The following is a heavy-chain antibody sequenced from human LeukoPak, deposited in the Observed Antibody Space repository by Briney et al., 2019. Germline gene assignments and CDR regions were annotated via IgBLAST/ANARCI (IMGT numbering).Heavy chain of an antibody. J-gene: IGHJ4*02. CDR1: GFTFSSYG. CDR3: ARDGGSSGYDLDY. D-gene: IGHD5-12*01. CDR2: IWYDGSNK. V-gene: IGHV3-33*01. Sequence: GGSLRLSCAASGFTFSSYGMHWVRQAPGKGLEWVAVIWYDGSNKYYADSVKGRFTISRDNSKNTLYLQMNSLRAEDTAVYYCARDGGSSGYDLDYWGQGTLVTVSS.